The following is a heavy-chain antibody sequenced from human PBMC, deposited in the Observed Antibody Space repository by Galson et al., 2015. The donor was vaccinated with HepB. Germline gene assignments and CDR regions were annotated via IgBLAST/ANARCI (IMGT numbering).Heavy chain of an antibody. J-gene: IGHJ4*02. D-gene: IGHD5-18*01. V-gene: IGHV3-53*01. Sequence: SLRLSCAASGFTVSSSYMSWVRQAPGKGLEWVSVIYSGGTTYYADSEKGRFAISRDNSKNTLYHQMNRLRADGTAVCYCAGSTWIQLSYDYWGQGTLVTVST. CDR3: AGSTWIQLSYDY. CDR2: IYSGGTT. CDR1: GFTVSSSY.